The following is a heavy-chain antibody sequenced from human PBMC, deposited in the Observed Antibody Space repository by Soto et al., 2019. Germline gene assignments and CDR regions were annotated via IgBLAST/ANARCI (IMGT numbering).Heavy chain of an antibody. V-gene: IGHV3-30-3*01. CDR3: ARDRVAVAGILDY. CDR1: GFTFSSYA. J-gene: IGHJ4*02. D-gene: IGHD6-19*01. CDR2: ISYDGSNK. Sequence: PGGSLRLSCAASGFTFSSYAMHWVRQAPGKGLEWVAVISYDGSNKYYADSVKGRFTISRDNSKNTLYLQMNSLRAEDTAVYYCARDRVAVAGILDYWGQGTLVTVSS.